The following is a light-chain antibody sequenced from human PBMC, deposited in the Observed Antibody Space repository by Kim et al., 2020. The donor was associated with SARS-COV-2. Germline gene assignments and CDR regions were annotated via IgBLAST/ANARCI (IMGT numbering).Light chain of an antibody. Sequence: SPGERATLSCRASQSVSSNVAWYQQKPGQAPRLLIYGASTRATGIPARFSGSGSGTEFTLTISSLQSEDFAVYYCQQYNNWPRPTFGQGTRLEIK. J-gene: IGKJ5*01. CDR3: QQYNNWPRPT. V-gene: IGKV3D-15*01. CDR2: GAS. CDR1: QSVSSN.